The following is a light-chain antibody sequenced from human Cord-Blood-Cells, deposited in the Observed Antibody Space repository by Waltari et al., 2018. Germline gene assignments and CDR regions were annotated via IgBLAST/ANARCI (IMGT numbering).Light chain of an antibody. CDR3: CSYAGSSNVV. CDR2: EGS. J-gene: IGLJ2*01. Sequence: QSALTQPASVSGSPGQSITIACTGTSSDVGSYNLVSLYQQHPGKAPKLMLYEGSKRPSGVSKRFSGSKSGNTASLTISGLQAEDEADYYCCSYAGSSNVVFGGGTKLTVL. V-gene: IGLV2-23*01. CDR1: SSDVGSYNL.